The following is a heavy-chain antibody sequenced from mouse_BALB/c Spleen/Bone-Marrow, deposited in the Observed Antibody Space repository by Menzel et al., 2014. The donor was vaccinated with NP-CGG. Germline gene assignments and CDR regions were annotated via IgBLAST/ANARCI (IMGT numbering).Heavy chain of an antibody. CDR2: IWAGGST. CDR1: GFSLTSYG. Sequence: VQLVESGPGLVAPSQSLSITCTVSGFSLTSYGVHWVRQPPGKGLGWLGVIWAGGSTNYNSALMSRQSISKDNSKSQVFLKTNSLQTDDTAMYYCARVDYDDYYAMDYWGQGTSVTVSS. V-gene: IGHV2-9*02. CDR3: ARVDYDDYYAMDY. J-gene: IGHJ4*01. D-gene: IGHD2-4*01.